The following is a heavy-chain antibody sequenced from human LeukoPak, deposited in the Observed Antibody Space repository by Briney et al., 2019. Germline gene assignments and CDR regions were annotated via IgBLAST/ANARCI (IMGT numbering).Heavy chain of an antibody. CDR2: FDPEDGET. Sequence: ASVKVSCKVSGYTLTELSMHWVRQAPGKGLEWMGGFDPEDGETIYAQKFQGRVTMTEDTSTDTAYMELSSLRSEDTAVYYCATDASGSYLDAFDIWGRGTMVTVSS. V-gene: IGHV1-24*01. J-gene: IGHJ3*02. CDR3: ATDASGSYLDAFDI. D-gene: IGHD1-26*01. CDR1: GYTLTELS.